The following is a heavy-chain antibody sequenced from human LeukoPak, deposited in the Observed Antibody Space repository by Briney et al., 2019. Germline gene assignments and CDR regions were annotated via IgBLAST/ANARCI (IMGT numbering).Heavy chain of an antibody. J-gene: IGHJ3*01. V-gene: IGHV3-7*01. D-gene: IGHD1-26*01. Sequence: MTWVRQAPGKGLEWVANIKEDGSQKYYVDSVEGRFTISRDNAKNSLYLHMDSLRAEDRAVYYCARIISGIYYGDAFDVWGQGTIVTVSS. CDR2: IKEDGSQK. CDR3: ARIISGIYYGDAFDV.